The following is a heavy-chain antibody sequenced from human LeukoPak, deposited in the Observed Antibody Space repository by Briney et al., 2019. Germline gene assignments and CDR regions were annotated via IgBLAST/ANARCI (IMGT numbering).Heavy chain of an antibody. V-gene: IGHV3-30-3*01. CDR1: GFTFSSYA. J-gene: IGHJ5*02. D-gene: IGHD2-15*01. CDR3: ARDLVVVVAATSTSRFDP. Sequence: PGRSLRLSCAASGFTFSSYAMHWVRQAPGKGLEWVAVISYDGSNKYYADSVKGRFTISRDNSKNTLYLQMNSLRAEDTAVYYCARDLVVVVAATSTSRFDPRGQGTLVTVSS. CDR2: ISYDGSNK.